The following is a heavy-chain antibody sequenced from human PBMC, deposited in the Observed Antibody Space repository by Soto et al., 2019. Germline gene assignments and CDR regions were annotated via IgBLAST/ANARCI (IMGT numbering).Heavy chain of an antibody. V-gene: IGHV4-31*03. D-gene: IGHD3-9*01. CDR3: ARIKMRYDILTGYPTMPFDY. Sequence: PSETLSLTCTVSGGSISSGGYYWSWIRQHPGKCLEWIGYIYYSGSTYYNPSLKSRVTISVDTSKNQFSLKLSSVTAADTAVYYCARIKMRYDILTGYPTMPFDYWGQGTLVTVSS. J-gene: IGHJ4*02. CDR1: GGSISSGGYY. CDR2: IYYSGST.